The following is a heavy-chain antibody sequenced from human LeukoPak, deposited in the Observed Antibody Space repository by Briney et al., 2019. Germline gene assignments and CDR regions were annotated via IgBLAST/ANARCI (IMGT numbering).Heavy chain of an antibody. Sequence: SETLSLTCTVSGGSISSYYWSRIRQPPGRGLEWIGYIYYSGSTNYNPSLKSRVTISVDTSKNQFSLKLSSVTAADTAVYYCARGDSSSSNWFDPWGQGTLVTVSS. V-gene: IGHV4-59*01. CDR3: ARGDSSSSNWFDP. CDR1: GGSISSYY. J-gene: IGHJ5*02. D-gene: IGHD3-22*01. CDR2: IYYSGST.